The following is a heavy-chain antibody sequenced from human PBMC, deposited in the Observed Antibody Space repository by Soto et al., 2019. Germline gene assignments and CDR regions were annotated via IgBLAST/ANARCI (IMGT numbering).Heavy chain of an antibody. D-gene: IGHD6-6*01. CDR1: GGSISSSSYY. Sequence: QLQLQESGPGLVKPSETLSLTCTVSGGSISSSSYYWAWIRQPPGKGLEWIGSIYYSGSTYYNPSLKSRVTISVDTSKNQFSLKLSSVTAADTAVYYCARHKSDDEGSSNHFDYWGQGTLVTVSS. CDR2: IYYSGST. J-gene: IGHJ4*02. V-gene: IGHV4-39*01. CDR3: ARHKSDDEGSSNHFDY.